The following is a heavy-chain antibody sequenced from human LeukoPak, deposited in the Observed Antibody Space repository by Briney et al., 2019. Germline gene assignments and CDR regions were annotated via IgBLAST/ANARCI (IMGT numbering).Heavy chain of an antibody. CDR3: ARGLAYCSGDCYSQNY. J-gene: IGHJ4*02. CDR1: GGTFSSYA. Sequence: SVKASCKASGGTFSSYAISWVRQAPGQGLEWMGRIIPILGIANYAQKFQGRVTITADKSTSTAYMELSSLRSEDTAVYYCARGLAYCSGDCYSQNYWGQGTLVTVSS. CDR2: IIPILGIA. D-gene: IGHD2-21*02. V-gene: IGHV1-69*04.